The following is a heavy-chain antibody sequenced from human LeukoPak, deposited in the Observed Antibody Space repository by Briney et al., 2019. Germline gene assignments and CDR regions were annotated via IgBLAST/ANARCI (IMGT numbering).Heavy chain of an antibody. CDR3: ARGGGYSGYDLDY. CDR2: MNPKSGNT. Sequence: ASVKVSCKASGYTFTRYDINWVRQATGQGLEWMGWMNPKSGNTGHAQKFQGRVTITRDTSISTVYMELSSLRSEDTAVYYCARGGGYSGYDLDYWGQGTLVTVSS. D-gene: IGHD5-12*01. CDR1: GYTFTRYD. J-gene: IGHJ4*02. V-gene: IGHV1-8*03.